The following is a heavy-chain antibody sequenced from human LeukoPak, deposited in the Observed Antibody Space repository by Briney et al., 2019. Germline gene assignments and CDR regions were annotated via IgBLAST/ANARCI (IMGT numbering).Heavy chain of an antibody. Sequence: ASVKVSCKASGYTFTSYGISWVRQAPGRGLEWMGWISAYNGNTNYAQKLQGRVTMTTDTSTSTAYMELRSLRSDDTAVYYCARGWGDYGDYFFGYWGQGTLVTVSS. CDR1: GYTFTSYG. D-gene: IGHD4-17*01. J-gene: IGHJ4*02. CDR2: ISAYNGNT. CDR3: ARGWGDYGDYFFGY. V-gene: IGHV1-18*01.